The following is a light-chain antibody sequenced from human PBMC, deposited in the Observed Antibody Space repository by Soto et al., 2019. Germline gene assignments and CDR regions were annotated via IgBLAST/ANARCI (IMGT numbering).Light chain of an antibody. CDR2: GAS. Sequence: DIVLTQSPDTLSLSPVESATLSCRASQSLGRYLAWYQQRPGQPPNLLIFGASHRAPDIPDRFSGSGSGTDFTLTISRLEPEDFAVYYCQQYGSSIQTFGQGTKVDI. J-gene: IGKJ1*01. CDR3: QQYGSSIQT. CDR1: QSLGRY. V-gene: IGKV3-20*01.